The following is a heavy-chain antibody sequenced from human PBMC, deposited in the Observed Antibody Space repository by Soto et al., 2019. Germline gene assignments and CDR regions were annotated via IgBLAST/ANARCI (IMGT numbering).Heavy chain of an antibody. CDR3: ARRYGWLYFDY. J-gene: IGHJ4*02. Sequence: PSETLFLTCAVSGDSISSSNYFWGWIRQPPGKGLEWIGTIFYSGSTYYNPSLKSRVTISVDTSKNQFSLKLTSVTAAYTALYYCARRYGWLYFDYWGQGSLVTVSS. V-gene: IGHV4-39*01. CDR2: IFYSGST. CDR1: GDSISSSNYF. D-gene: IGHD3-10*01.